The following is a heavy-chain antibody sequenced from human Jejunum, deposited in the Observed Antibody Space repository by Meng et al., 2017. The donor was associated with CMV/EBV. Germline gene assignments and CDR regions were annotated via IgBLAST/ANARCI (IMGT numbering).Heavy chain of an antibody. J-gene: IGHJ5*02. D-gene: IGHD1-7*01. Sequence: AGSITRYYVSWIRQPPGKRLEWIGYLYYSETAHYRHSLRGRVIISADTTKNHFSLRLTSVTAADTAVYFCATTVYPVPFLNYFDPWGQGTRVTVSS. CDR1: AGSITRYY. V-gene: IGHV4-59*01. CDR2: LYYSETA. CDR3: ATTVYPVPFLNYFDP.